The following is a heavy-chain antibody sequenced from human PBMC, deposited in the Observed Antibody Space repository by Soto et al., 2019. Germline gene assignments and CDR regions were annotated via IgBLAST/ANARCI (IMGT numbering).Heavy chain of an antibody. CDR3: AKDNRASTVNGAFDI. Sequence: PVGSLRLSCAASGFTFSSYGMHWVRQAPGKGLEWVAVISYDGSNKYYADSVKGRFTISRDNSKNTLYLQMNSLRAEDTAVYYCAKDNRASTVNGAFDIWGQGTMVTVSS. V-gene: IGHV3-30*18. CDR2: ISYDGSNK. CDR1: GFTFSSYG. D-gene: IGHD4-17*01. J-gene: IGHJ3*02.